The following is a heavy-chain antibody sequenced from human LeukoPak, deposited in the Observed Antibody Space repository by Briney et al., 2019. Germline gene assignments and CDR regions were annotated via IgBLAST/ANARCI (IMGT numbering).Heavy chain of an antibody. V-gene: IGHV4-34*01. CDR1: GGSFSGYY. J-gene: IGHJ6*02. CDR3: ARTESSSWYAGATKYYYGMDV. CDR2: INHSGST. D-gene: IGHD6-13*01. Sequence: SETLSLTCAVYGGSFSGYYWSWIRQPPGKGLEWIGEINHSGSTNYNPSLKSRVTISVDTSKNQFSLKLSSVTAADTAVYYCARTESSSWYAGATKYYYGMDVWGQGTTVTVSS.